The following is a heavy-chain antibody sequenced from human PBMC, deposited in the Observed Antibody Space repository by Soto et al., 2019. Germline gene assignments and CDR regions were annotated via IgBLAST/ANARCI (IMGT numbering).Heavy chain of an antibody. Sequence: SETLSLTCTVSGDSIRNYYWSWIRQPPGRGLEYIEYIFYSGSTNYNPSLKSRVAISVDTSRNQFALKLRSVTAADTATYYCARLKRGYSYGSIIDFWGRGTLVTVSS. V-gene: IGHV4-59*01. D-gene: IGHD5-18*01. CDR1: GDSIRNYY. J-gene: IGHJ4*01. CDR2: IFYSGST. CDR3: ARLKRGYSYGSIIDF.